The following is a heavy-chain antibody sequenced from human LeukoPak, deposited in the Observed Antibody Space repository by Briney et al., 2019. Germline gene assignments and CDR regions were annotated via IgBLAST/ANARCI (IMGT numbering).Heavy chain of an antibody. V-gene: IGHV4-34*01. CDR2: INHSGST. CDR1: GGSFSGYY. D-gene: IGHD2-21*02. J-gene: IGHJ4*02. Sequence: SETLSLTCAVYGGSFSGYYWSWVRQPPGKGLEWIGEINHSGSTNYNPSLKSRVTISVDTSKNQFSLKLSSVTAADTAVYYCARGPDCGGDCYWGQGTLVTVS. CDR3: ARGPDCGGDCY.